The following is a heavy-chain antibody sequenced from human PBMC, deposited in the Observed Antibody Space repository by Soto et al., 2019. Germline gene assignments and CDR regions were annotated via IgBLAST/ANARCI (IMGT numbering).Heavy chain of an antibody. J-gene: IGHJ6*02. V-gene: IGHV3-33*01. Sequence: PGGSLRLSCAASGFTFSSYGMHWVRQAPGKGLEWVAVIWYDGSNKYYADSVKGRFTISRDNSKNTLYLQMNSLRAEDTAVYYCARDNDFGVVTSKTYYYYGMDVWGQGTTVTVSS. CDR1: GFTFSSYG. CDR3: ARDNDFGVVTSKTYYYYGMDV. D-gene: IGHD3-3*01. CDR2: IWYDGSNK.